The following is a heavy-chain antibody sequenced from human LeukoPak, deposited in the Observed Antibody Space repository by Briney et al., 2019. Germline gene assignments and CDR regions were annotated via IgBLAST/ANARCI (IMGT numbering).Heavy chain of an antibody. CDR1: GFTFSSYS. D-gene: IGHD1-26*01. J-gene: IGHJ4*02. CDR2: ISSSSSYI. V-gene: IGHV3-21*01. CDR3: ARDIPSSWSLTGY. Sequence: KTGGSLRLSCAASGFTFSSYSMNWVRQAPGKGLEWVSSISSSSSYIYYADSVKGRFTISRDNAKNSLYLQMNSLRAEDTAVYYCARDIPSSWSLTGYWGQGTLVTVSS.